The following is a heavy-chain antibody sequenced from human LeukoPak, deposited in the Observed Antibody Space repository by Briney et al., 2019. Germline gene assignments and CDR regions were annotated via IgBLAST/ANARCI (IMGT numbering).Heavy chain of an antibody. D-gene: IGHD2-15*01. V-gene: IGHV3-7*03. CDR3: TTDTWYSAGH. CDR2: IKKDGSEK. CDR1: GFIFSGSW. Sequence: GGSLRLSCTASGFIFSGSWMAWIRQAPGKGREWVAIIKKDGSEKYYVDSMKGRFTISRDNAKNSLFLQMNSQRAEDTAIYYCTTDTWYSAGHWGQGTLVTVSS. J-gene: IGHJ4*02.